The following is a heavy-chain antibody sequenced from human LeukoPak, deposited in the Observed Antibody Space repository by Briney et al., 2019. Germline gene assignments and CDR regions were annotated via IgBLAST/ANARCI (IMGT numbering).Heavy chain of an antibody. CDR1: GGSISSGGYS. D-gene: IGHD3-10*01. Sequence: PSQTLSLTCAVSGGSISSGGYSWSWIRQPPGKGLEWIGYIYHSGSTYYNPSLKSRVTISVDRSKNQFSLKLSSVTAADTAVYYCARGIGITMVRGALGAFDIWGQGTMVTVSS. CDR2: IYHSGST. V-gene: IGHV4-30-2*01. CDR3: ARGIGITMVRGALGAFDI. J-gene: IGHJ3*02.